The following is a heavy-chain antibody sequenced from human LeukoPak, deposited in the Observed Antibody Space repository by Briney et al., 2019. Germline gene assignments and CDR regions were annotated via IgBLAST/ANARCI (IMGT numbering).Heavy chain of an antibody. CDR3: ARLSAMLRGPEAFYYFEY. Sequence: PGRSLRLSCAASGFTFSRYGMHWVRQTPGKGLEWVANIKQDGSEKYYVDSVKGRFTISRDNAKNSLYLQMNSLRAEDTAVYYCARLSAMLRGPEAFYYFEYWGQGTLVTVSS. CDR1: GFTFSRYG. J-gene: IGHJ4*02. CDR2: IKQDGSEK. V-gene: IGHV3-7*01. D-gene: IGHD3-10*01.